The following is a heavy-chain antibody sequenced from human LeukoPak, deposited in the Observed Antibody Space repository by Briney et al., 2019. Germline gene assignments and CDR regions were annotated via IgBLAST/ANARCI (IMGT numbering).Heavy chain of an antibody. D-gene: IGHD3-22*01. Sequence: ASVKVSCKTSGGIFSSYAISWVQQAPGQGLEWMGGIIPIFGTINYAQKFQGRVTITADTSTSTVYMELSSLRSEDTAVYYCARDYDSSGYSWFDPWGQGTLVTVSS. CDR3: ARDYDSSGYSWFDP. V-gene: IGHV1-69*06. CDR1: GGIFSSYA. CDR2: IIPIFGTI. J-gene: IGHJ5*02.